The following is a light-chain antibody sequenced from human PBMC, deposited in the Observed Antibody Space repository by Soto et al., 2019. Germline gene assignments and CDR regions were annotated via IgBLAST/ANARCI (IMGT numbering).Light chain of an antibody. CDR2: EVS. V-gene: IGLV2-14*01. J-gene: IGLJ1*01. Sequence: QSALTQPASASGTPGQSITISCTGTSSNVGGYNYVSWYQQHPGKAPKLLMYEVSNRPSGVSNRFSGSKSGNTASLTICGLQAEDEADYYCSSYTSSSNPNYVFGTGTKLTVL. CDR3: SSYTSSSNPNYV. CDR1: SSNVGGYNY.